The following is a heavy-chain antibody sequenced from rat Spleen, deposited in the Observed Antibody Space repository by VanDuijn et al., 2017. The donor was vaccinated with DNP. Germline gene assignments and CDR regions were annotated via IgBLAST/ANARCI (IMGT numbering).Heavy chain of an antibody. CDR1: GFTFSDYN. V-gene: IGHV5S10*01. Sequence: EVQLVESGGGLVQSGRSLKVSCAASGFTFSDYNMAWVRQAPKKGLEWVATSTYDGSRTYYRDSVKGRFTIYRDNAKSTLYLQMDSLRSEDTATYYCTTFEGRNAWGQGTSVTVSS. J-gene: IGHJ4*01. CDR3: TTFEGRNA. D-gene: IGHD1-11*01. CDR2: STYDGSRT.